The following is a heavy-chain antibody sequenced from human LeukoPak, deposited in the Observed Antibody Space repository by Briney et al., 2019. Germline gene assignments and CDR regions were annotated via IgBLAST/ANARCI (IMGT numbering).Heavy chain of an antibody. D-gene: IGHD3-22*01. CDR3: ARGDSSGYYPYFDY. CDR2: IIPIFGTA. V-gene: IGHV1-69*05. Sequence: ASVKVSCKASGGTFSSYAISWVRQAPGQGLEWMGGIIPIFGTANYAQEFQGRVTITTDESTSTAYMELSGMRSDDTAVYYCARGDSSGYYPYFDYWGQGTLVTVSS. J-gene: IGHJ4*02. CDR1: GGTFSSYA.